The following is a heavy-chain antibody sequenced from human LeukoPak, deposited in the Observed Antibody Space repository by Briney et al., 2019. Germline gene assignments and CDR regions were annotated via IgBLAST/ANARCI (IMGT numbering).Heavy chain of an antibody. CDR3: ASDYGDYGDY. J-gene: IGHJ4*02. CDR2: INHSGST. V-gene: IGHV4-34*01. D-gene: IGHD4-17*01. Sequence: SETLSLTCAVYGGSFSGYYWSWIRQPPGKGLEWTGEINHSGSTNYNPSLKSRVTISVDTSKNQFSLKLSSVTAADTAVYYCASDYGDYGDYWGQGTLVTVSS. CDR1: GGSFSGYY.